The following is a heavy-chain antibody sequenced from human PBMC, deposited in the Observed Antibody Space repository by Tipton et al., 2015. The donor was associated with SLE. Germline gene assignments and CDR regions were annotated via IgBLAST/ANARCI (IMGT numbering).Heavy chain of an antibody. CDR3: ARLDSSGYYYTY. Sequence: GSLRLSCTVSGGSISSHYWSWIRQPPGKGLEWIGSIYYSGSTYYNPSLKSRVTISVDTSKNQFSLKLSSVTAADTAVYYCARLDSSGYYYTYWGQGTLVTVSS. CDR1: GGSISSHY. J-gene: IGHJ4*02. V-gene: IGHV4-59*05. D-gene: IGHD3-22*01. CDR2: IYYSGST.